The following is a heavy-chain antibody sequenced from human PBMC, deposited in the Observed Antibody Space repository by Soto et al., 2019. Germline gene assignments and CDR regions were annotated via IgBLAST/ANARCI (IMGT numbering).Heavy chain of an antibody. CDR3: ARRWVAAAAPYNWFDP. CDR2: INHSGST. Sequence: SETLSLTCAVYGGSFSGYYWSLIRQPPGKGLEWIGEINHSGSTNYNPSLKSRVTISVDTSKNQFSLKLSSVTAADTAVYYCARRWVAAAAPYNWFDPWGQGTLVTVSS. V-gene: IGHV4-34*01. D-gene: IGHD6-13*01. CDR1: GGSFSGYY. J-gene: IGHJ5*02.